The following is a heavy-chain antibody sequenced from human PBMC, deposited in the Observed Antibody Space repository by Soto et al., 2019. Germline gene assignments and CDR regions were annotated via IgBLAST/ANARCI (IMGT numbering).Heavy chain of an antibody. D-gene: IGHD3-3*01. J-gene: IGHJ5*02. V-gene: IGHV4-34*01. Sequence: SETLSLTGAVYGGSVNGYYWNWIRQPPGKGLGWIGEINHTGGTHYNPSLKSRVTMSVDTSKNQFSLRLSSVTAADTAIYYCATRITVFGLLIPPFDPWGQGTQVTVS. CDR2: INHTGGT. CDR3: ATRITVFGLLIPPFDP. CDR1: GGSVNGYY.